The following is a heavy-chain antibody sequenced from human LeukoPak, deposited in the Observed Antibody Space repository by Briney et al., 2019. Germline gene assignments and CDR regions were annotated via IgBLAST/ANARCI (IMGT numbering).Heavy chain of an antibody. V-gene: IGHV3-9*01. CDR1: GFTFSSYG. Sequence: PGRSLRLSCAASGFTFSSYGMHWVRQAPGKGLEWVSGISWNSGSIGYADSVKGRFTISRDNAKNSLYLQMNSLRAEDTALYYCAKGLTVAPDYWGQGTLVTVSS. D-gene: IGHD4-23*01. J-gene: IGHJ4*02. CDR3: AKGLTVAPDY. CDR2: ISWNSGSI.